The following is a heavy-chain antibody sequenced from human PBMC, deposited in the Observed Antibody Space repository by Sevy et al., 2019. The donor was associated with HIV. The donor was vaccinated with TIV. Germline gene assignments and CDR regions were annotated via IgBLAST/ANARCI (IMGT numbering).Heavy chain of an antibody. Sequence: AYVKVPCKVSGYTLSQLSMHWVRQAPGKGLEWMGSFDPEDGETLYTQKLQGRVTMTEDTSIDTAYMELNSLRSEDTAVYYCATTKDYYESSGCPFDYWGQGTLVTVSS. CDR3: ATTKDYYESSGCPFDY. J-gene: IGHJ4*02. CDR2: FDPEDGET. D-gene: IGHD3-22*01. CDR1: GYTLSQLS. V-gene: IGHV1-24*01.